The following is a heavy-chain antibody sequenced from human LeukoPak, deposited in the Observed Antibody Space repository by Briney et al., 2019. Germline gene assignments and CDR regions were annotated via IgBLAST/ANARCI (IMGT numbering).Heavy chain of an antibody. D-gene: IGHD6-13*01. CDR2: ISSDGGST. J-gene: IGHJ4*02. V-gene: IGHV3-43*01. CDR1: GFTFDDYT. Sequence: GGSLRLSCAASGFTFDDYTMHWVRQAPGKGLEWVSLISSDGGSTYYADSVKGRFTISRDNSKNSLYLQMNSLRTEDTALYYCAKGAAAGIGVDYWGQGTLVTVSS. CDR3: AKGAAAGIGVDY.